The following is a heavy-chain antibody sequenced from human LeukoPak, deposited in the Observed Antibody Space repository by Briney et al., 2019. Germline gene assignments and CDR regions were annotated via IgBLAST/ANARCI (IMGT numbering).Heavy chain of an antibody. CDR3: VRESSGGRLSGLRDFDY. J-gene: IGHJ4*02. CDR1: GLTFSDYN. Sequence: GGSLRLSCAASGLTFSDYNIHWVRQAPGKGLEWVALISSDGSDKYHADSVKGRFTISRGNSKDTLYLQMNSLRTEDTAAYYCVRESSGGRLSGLRDFDYWGQGTLVTVSS. D-gene: IGHD5-12*01. CDR2: ISSDGSDK. V-gene: IGHV3-30*04.